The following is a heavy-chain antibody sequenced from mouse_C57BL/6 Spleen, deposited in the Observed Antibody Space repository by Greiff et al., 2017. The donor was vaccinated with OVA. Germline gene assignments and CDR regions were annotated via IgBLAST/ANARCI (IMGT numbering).Heavy chain of an antibody. CDR1: GYSFTSYY. V-gene: IGHV1-66*01. J-gene: IGHJ3*01. D-gene: IGHD2-4*01. CDR2: IYPGSGNT. CDR3: ARVEDYDYDVSPFAY. Sequence: LEESGPELVKPGASVKISCKASGYSFTSYYIHWVKQRPGQGLEWIGWIYPGSGNTKYNEKFKGKATLTADTSSSTAYMQLSSLTSEDSAVYYCARVEDYDYDVSPFAYWGQGTLVTVSA.